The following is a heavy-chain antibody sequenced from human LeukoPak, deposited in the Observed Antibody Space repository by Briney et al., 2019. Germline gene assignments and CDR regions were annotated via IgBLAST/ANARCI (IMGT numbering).Heavy chain of an antibody. CDR2: ISYDGLIK. D-gene: IGHD1-26*01. CDR1: GFTFRNYA. CDR3: ARDLSERYSTDF. V-gene: IGHV3-30-3*01. J-gene: IGHJ4*02. Sequence: GGSLRLSCAVSGFTFRNYAIHWVRQAPGKGLEWVAFISYDGLIKYYADSVKGRFTISRDNSQNTLDLQMNSLRPEDTAVYYCARDLSERYSTDFWGQGTLVTVSS.